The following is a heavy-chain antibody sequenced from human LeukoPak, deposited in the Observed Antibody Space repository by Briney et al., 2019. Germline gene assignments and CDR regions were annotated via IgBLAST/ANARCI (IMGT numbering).Heavy chain of an antibody. CDR1: GFTFSSYA. D-gene: IGHD2-2*02. J-gene: IGHJ4*02. Sequence: PGGSLRLSCAASGFTFSSYAMSWVRQAPGKGLEWVSAISGSGGSTYSADSVKGRFTISRDNSKNTLYLQMNSLRAEDTAVYYCAKDQGLCSSTSCYMGPIDYWGQGTLVTVSS. CDR2: ISGSGGST. V-gene: IGHV3-23*01. CDR3: AKDQGLCSSTSCYMGPIDY.